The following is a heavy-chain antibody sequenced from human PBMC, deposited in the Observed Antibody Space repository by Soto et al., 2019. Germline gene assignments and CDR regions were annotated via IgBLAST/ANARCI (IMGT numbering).Heavy chain of an antibody. CDR3: ARAGAAPYYYYGMDV. J-gene: IGHJ6*02. D-gene: IGHD2-15*01. CDR1: GYTFSTSG. CDR2: IGTYNGYT. Sequence: QVQLVQSGAEVRKPGASVKISCKASGYTFSTSGMSWLRQAPGQGLEWMGWIGTYNGYTNDAPKFQDRVTMISVTSTRTVYMELRRLRSDDTAVYYCARAGAAPYYYYGMDVWGQGTRVTVSS. V-gene: IGHV1-18*01.